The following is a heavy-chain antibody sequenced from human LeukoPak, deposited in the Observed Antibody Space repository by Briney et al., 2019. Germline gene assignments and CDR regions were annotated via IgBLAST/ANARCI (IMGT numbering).Heavy chain of an antibody. CDR3: ARGPYSYDSSGAFDI. CDR1: GGSISSGSYY. V-gene: IGHV4-39*07. CDR2: IYYGGST. J-gene: IGHJ3*02. Sequence: SETLSLTCTVSGGSISSGSYYWSWIRQPAGKGLEWIGSIYYGGSTYYSPSLKSRVTISVDTSKNQFSLKLSSVTAADTAVYFCARGPYSYDSSGAFDIWGQGTMVTVSS. D-gene: IGHD3-22*01.